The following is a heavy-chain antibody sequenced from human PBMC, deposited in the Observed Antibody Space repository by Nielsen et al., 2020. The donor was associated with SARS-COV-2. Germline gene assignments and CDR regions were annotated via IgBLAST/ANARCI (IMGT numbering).Heavy chain of an antibody. V-gene: IGHV4-59*01. CDR3: ARARTFGVVIRWFDP. CDR1: GGSISSYY. J-gene: IGHJ5*02. CDR2: IYYSGST. Sequence: SETLSLTCTVSGGSISSYYWSWIRQPPGKGLEWIGYIYYSGSTNYNPSLKSRVTISVDTSKNQFSLKLSSVTAADTAVYYCARARTFGVVIRWFDPWGQGTLVTVSS. D-gene: IGHD3-3*02.